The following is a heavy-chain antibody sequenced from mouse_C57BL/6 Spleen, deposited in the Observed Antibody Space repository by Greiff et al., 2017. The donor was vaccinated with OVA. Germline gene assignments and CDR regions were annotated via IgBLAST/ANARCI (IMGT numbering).Heavy chain of an antibody. CDR2: IDPEDGET. Sequence: EVKLQESGAELVKPGASVKLSCTASGFNIKDYYMHWVKQRTEQGLEWIGRIDPEDGETKYAPKFQGKATITADTSSNTAYLQLSSLTSEDTAVYYCAREGDYSCAYWGQGTLVTVSA. CDR1: GFNIKDYY. CDR3: AREGDYSCAY. J-gene: IGHJ3*01. D-gene: IGHD1-1*02. V-gene: IGHV14-2*01.